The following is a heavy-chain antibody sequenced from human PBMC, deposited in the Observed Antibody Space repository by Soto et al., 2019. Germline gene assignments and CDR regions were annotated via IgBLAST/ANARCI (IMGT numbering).Heavy chain of an antibody. CDR2: SRDKVHSHTT. CDR1: GFTFSDHY. Sequence: EVQLAESGGGLVQPGGSLRLSCAASGFTFSDHYMDWVRQAPGKGLEWVGRSRDKVHSHTTEYAASVKGRFTISRGDSXXXXXXXXXXXXXXXXXXXXCARGVVSTGYFDYWGQGTLVTVSS. D-gene: IGHD5-12*01. V-gene: IGHV3-72*01. CDR3: ARGVVSTGYFDY. J-gene: IGHJ4*02.